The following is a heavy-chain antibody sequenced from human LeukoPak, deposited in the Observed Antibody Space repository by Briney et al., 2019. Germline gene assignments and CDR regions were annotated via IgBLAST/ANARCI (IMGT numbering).Heavy chain of an antibody. CDR3: AKDVYNWNFYFDY. J-gene: IGHJ4*02. Sequence: PGGSLRLSCAASGFTFSSYAMSWVRQAPGKGLEWVSAISASGYSTYYADSVKGRFTISRDNSKKTLYLQMNSLRAEDTAIFYCAKDVYNWNFYFDYWGQGTLVTVSS. CDR1: GFTFSSYA. V-gene: IGHV3-23*01. D-gene: IGHD1-7*01. CDR2: ISASGYST.